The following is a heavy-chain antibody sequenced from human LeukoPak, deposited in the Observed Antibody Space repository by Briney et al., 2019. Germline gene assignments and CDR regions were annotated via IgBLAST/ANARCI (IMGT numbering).Heavy chain of an antibody. CDR2: IYPADSDI. Sequence: GESLKISCKGSGYSINNYWIGWVRQLPGKGLEWMGIIYPADSDIRYSPSFQGQVTISADKSISTAYLQWSSLKASDTAIYYCARQEYCSGGSCYTWFDPWGQGTLVIVSS. D-gene: IGHD2-15*01. V-gene: IGHV5-51*01. CDR3: ARQEYCSGGSCYTWFDP. J-gene: IGHJ5*02. CDR1: GYSINNYW.